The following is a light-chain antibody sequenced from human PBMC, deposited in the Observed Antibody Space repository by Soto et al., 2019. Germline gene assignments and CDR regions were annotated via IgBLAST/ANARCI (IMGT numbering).Light chain of an antibody. CDR2: AAS. CDR1: QSISSY. Sequence: DIQMTQSPSSLSASVGDRVTITCRASQSISSYLNWYQQKPGKAPNLLIYAASSLHSGVPSRFSGSGSGTDFTLTISSLQPEDFAVYYCQQYGSSGTFGQGTKVDIK. J-gene: IGKJ1*01. V-gene: IGKV1-39*01. CDR3: QQYGSSGT.